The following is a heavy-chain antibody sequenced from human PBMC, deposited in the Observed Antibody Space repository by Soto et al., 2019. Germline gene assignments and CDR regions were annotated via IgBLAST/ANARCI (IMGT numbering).Heavy chain of an antibody. V-gene: IGHV3-15*01. Sequence: GESLKISCAASGFTFSNAWMSWVRQAPGKGLEWVGRIKSKTDGGTTDYAAPVKGRFTISRDDSKNTLYLQMNSLKTEDTAVYYCTTASSSWYYFDYWGQGTLVTVSS. CDR3: TTASSSWYYFDY. D-gene: IGHD6-13*01. CDR1: GFTFSNAW. CDR2: IKSKTDGGTT. J-gene: IGHJ4*02.